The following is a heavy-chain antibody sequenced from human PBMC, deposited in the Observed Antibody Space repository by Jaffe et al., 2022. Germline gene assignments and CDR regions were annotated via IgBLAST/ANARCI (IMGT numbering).Heavy chain of an antibody. CDR2: IYHSGST. Sequence: QVQLQESGPGLVKPSETLSLTCAVSGYSISSGYYWGWIRQPPGKGLEWIGSIYHSGSTYYNPSLKSRVTISVDTSKNQFSLKLSSVTAADTAVYYCARGMDSPGYYYYYYMDVWGKGTTVTVSS. V-gene: IGHV4-38-2*01. J-gene: IGHJ6*03. D-gene: IGHD2-15*01. CDR3: ARGMDSPGYYYYYYMDV. CDR1: GYSISSGYY.